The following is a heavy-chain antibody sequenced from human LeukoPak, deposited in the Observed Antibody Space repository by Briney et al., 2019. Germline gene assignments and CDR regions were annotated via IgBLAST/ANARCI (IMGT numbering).Heavy chain of an antibody. J-gene: IGHJ5*02. D-gene: IGHD3-10*01. CDR3: AREGRYYYGSGSIWFDP. V-gene: IGHV4-59*01. CDR2: VYYTGST. CDR1: GGSISSYY. Sequence: SETLSLTCTVSGGSISSYYWSWVRQPPGKGLEWIGFVYYTGSTNYSPSLKSRVTISVDTSKNQFSLKLRSVTAADTAVYYCAREGRYYYGSGSIWFDPWGQGTLVTVSS.